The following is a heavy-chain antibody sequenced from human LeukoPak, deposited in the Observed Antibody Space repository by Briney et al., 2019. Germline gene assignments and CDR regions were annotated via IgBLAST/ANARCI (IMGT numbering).Heavy chain of an antibody. CDR2: ISYDGSNK. CDR3: AKDISPDYGGNSGYDY. CDR1: GFTFSSYG. J-gene: IGHJ4*02. V-gene: IGHV3-30*18. Sequence: GGSLRLSCAASGFTFSSYGMHWVRQAPGKGLEWVAVISYDGSNKYYADSVKGRFTISRDNSKNSLYLQMNSLRTEDTALYYCAKDISPDYGGNSGYDYWGQGTLVTVSS. D-gene: IGHD4-23*01.